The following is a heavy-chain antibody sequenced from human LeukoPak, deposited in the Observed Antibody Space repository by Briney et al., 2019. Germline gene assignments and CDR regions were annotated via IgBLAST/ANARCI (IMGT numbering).Heavy chain of an antibody. CDR2: MNPNNGNT. CDR3: ARDLLDYYDSSGYYPFDY. Sequence: ASVKVSCKASGYTFTSYDIIWLRQATGQGLEWMGWMNPNNGNTGYVQKLQGRLTMTRDTSISTAYMELSSLRSEDTAVYYCARDLLDYYDSSGYYPFDYWGQGTLVTVSS. CDR1: GYTFTSYD. J-gene: IGHJ4*02. D-gene: IGHD3-22*01. V-gene: IGHV1-8*02.